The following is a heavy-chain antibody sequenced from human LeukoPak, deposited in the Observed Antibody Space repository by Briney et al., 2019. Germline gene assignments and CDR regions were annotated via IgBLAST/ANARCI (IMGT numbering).Heavy chain of an antibody. CDR2: INSDGSEG. CDR1: GFTFSIYA. V-gene: IGHV3-7*03. CDR3: ARSSYSSSSSV. Sequence: GRSLRLSCAASGFTFSIYALHWVRQAPGKGLDWVASINSDGSEGYYADVVKGRFTISRDNAKNSLYLQINSLRAEDTAMYYCARSSYSSSSSVWGQGTMVTVSS. J-gene: IGHJ3*01. D-gene: IGHD6-6*01.